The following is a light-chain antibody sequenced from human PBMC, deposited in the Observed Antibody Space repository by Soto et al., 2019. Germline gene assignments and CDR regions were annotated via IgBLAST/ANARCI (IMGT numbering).Light chain of an antibody. CDR3: QQYDNSPLT. J-gene: IGKJ4*01. V-gene: IGKV3-20*01. Sequence: EIVLTQSPGTLSLSPGERATLSCRASQSVSSSFLAWYQQKPGQAPRLLIYGASSRATGIPYRFSGSGSGTDFTLTISRLEPEDFAVYYCQQYDNSPLTFGGGNKVEIK. CDR2: GAS. CDR1: QSVSSSF.